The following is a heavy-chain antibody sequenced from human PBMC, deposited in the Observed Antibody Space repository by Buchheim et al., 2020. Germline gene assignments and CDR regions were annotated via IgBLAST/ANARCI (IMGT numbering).Heavy chain of an antibody. V-gene: IGHV1-46*02. Sequence: QVHLVQSGAEVTKPGASVKVSCKASGFTFNNYYMHWVRQAPGQGLEWMGVINPSGGDTRYAQRFQGRVTITRDTSTSKVYMELGSLRSEDTAFYYCARDYFDSSGSIDFWGQGTL. CDR3: ARDYFDSSGSIDF. D-gene: IGHD3-22*01. J-gene: IGHJ4*02. CDR2: INPSGGDT. CDR1: GFTFNNYY.